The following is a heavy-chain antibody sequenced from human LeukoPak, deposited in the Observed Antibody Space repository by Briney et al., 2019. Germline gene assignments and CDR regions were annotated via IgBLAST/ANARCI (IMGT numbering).Heavy chain of an antibody. CDR1: GFTFSSYS. V-gene: IGHV3-21*04. J-gene: IGHJ4*02. D-gene: IGHD3-22*01. CDR3: ARDYYDGSAYYSYYEY. Sequence: PGGSLRLSCAASGFTFSSYSMNWVRQAPGKGLEWVSSISSSSSYIYYADSVKGRFTISRDNAKNSLYLQMNSLRAEDTAVYYCARDYYDGSAYYSYYEYWGQGTLVTVSS. CDR2: ISSSSSYI.